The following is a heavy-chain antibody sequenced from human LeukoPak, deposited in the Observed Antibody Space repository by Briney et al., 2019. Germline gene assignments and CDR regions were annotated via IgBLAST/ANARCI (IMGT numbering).Heavy chain of an antibody. CDR1: GYTFTSYG. D-gene: IGHD2-2*01. V-gene: IGHV1-18*01. CDR3: ARAPEAIVVVPAAMPAYWYFDL. CDR2: ISAYNGNT. Sequence: ASVMVSCKASGYTFTSYGISWVRQAPGQGLEWMGWISAYNGNTNYAQKLQGRVTMTTDTSTSTAYMELRSLRSEDTAVYYCARAPEAIVVVPAAMPAYWYFDLWGRGTLVTVSS. J-gene: IGHJ2*01.